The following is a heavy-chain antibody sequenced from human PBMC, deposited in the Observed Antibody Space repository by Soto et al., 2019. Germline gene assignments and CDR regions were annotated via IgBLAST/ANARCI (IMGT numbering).Heavy chain of an antibody. Sequence: QVQLVESGGGVVQPGRSLRLSCAASGFTFSTYAIHWVSQAPGKGLEWVGVISYGGSNQYYADSVKGRFIISGDNSNNTLYLQMNSLSAEDTAVYYCARQGDSSSIDPWGQGTLVTVSS. CDR1: GFTFSTYA. CDR3: ARQGDSSSIDP. J-gene: IGHJ5*02. V-gene: IGHV3-30-3*01. D-gene: IGHD6-6*01. CDR2: ISYGGSNQ.